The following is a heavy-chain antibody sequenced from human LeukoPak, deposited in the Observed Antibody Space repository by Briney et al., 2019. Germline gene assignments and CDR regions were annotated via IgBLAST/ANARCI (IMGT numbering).Heavy chain of an antibody. CDR3: AKDPRYSSSWYVPTLADY. CDR1: GFAFSSYA. D-gene: IGHD6-13*01. Sequence: PGGSLRLSCAASGFAFSSYAMCWVRQAPGKGLEWVSAISGSGGSTYCADSVKGRFTISRDNSKNTLYLQMNSLRAEDTAVYYCAKDPRYSSSWYVPTLADYWGQGTLVTVSS. V-gene: IGHV3-23*01. J-gene: IGHJ4*02. CDR2: ISGSGGST.